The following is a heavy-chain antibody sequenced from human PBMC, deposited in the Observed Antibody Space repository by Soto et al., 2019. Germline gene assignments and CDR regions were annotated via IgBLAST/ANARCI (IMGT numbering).Heavy chain of an antibody. J-gene: IGHJ4*02. D-gene: IGHD6-13*01. CDR1: CVVLSSDSSS. CDR2: IYHTGST. Sequence: LSLACSVSCVVLSSDSSSWSWIRHGPGKGLEWVGNIYHTGSTYYTPSLKSRPILSLDTSKNQFSLRLNSVTAADTAVYFCARYRFSGTWSKFDYWGQGALVTGSS. V-gene: IGHV4-31*03. CDR3: ARYRFSGTWSKFDY.